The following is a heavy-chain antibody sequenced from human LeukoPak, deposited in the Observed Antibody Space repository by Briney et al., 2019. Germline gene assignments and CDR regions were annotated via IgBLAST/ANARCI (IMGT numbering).Heavy chain of an antibody. CDR2: INHSGST. J-gene: IGHJ4*02. V-gene: IGHV4-34*01. CDR3: ARVGEPKLNYYFDY. D-gene: IGHD1-26*01. Sequence: SETLSLTCAVYGGSFSGYYWSWIRQPPGRGLEWIGEINHSGSTNYNPSLKSRVTISVDTSKNQFSLKLSSVTAADTAVYYCARVGEPKLNYYFDYWGQGTLVTVSS. CDR1: GGSFSGYY.